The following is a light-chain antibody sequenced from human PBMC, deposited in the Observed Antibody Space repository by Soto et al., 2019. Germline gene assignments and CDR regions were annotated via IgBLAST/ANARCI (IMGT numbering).Light chain of an antibody. J-gene: IGLJ1*01. CDR2: EVN. CDR3: GSYTSTDTPFV. CDR1: SSDVGRYNY. Sequence: QSALTQPPSASGSPGQSVTISCTGTSSDVGRYNYVSWYQHHPGKGPKLIIYEVNNRPSGVSDRFSGSKSGNKASLTISNLEAEDESDYYCGSYTSTDTPFVFGTGTKVTVL. V-gene: IGLV2-8*01.